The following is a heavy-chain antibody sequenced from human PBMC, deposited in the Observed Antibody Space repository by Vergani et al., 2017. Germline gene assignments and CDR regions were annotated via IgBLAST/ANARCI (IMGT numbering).Heavy chain of an antibody. CDR2: IYSGGST. CDR3: ARDPAPYDILTGSSSPVWRY. CDR1: GFTVSSNY. V-gene: IGHV3-66*02. Sequence: EVQLVESGGGLVQPGGSLRLSCAASGFTVSSNYMSGVRQAPGKGLEWVSVIYSGGSTYYADSVKGRFTISRDNSKNTLYLQMKSLRAEDTPVYYCARDPAPYDILTGSSSPVWRYLGQGTLVTVSS. D-gene: IGHD3-9*01. J-gene: IGHJ4*02.